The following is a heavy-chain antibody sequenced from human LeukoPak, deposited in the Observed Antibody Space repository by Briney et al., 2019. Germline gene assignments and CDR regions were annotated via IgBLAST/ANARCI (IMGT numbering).Heavy chain of an antibody. Sequence: GGSLRLSCVASGFSFTSYWMRWVRQAPGRGLECVANINQDAGTTNYVDSVKGRFTISRDNAENSLYLQMSSLRAEDTALYYCARDPGWSSFDIWGQGIMVTVSS. J-gene: IGHJ3*02. D-gene: IGHD2-15*01. CDR3: ARDPGWSSFDI. V-gene: IGHV3-7*01. CDR1: GFSFTSYW. CDR2: INQDAGTT.